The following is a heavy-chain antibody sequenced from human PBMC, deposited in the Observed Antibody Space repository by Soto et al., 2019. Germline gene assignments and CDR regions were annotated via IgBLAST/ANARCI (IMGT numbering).Heavy chain of an antibody. D-gene: IGHD3-10*01. CDR2: VSPPFRTS. CDR3: ARVLYYGSGSYSPYGMDV. J-gene: IGHJ6*02. CDR1: GVSFNNNG. Sequence: QVQLVQSGAEVKKPGSSVKVSCKTSGVSFNNNGIGWVRQAPGHGLEWMGGVSPPFRTSNYARKFQGRISLTADASTATVKMELSSLTSEDTAQYYCARVLYYGSGSYSPYGMDVWGQGTTVTVSS. V-gene: IGHV1-69*01.